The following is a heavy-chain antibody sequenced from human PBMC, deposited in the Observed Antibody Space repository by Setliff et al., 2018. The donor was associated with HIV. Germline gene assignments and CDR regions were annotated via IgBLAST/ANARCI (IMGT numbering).Heavy chain of an antibody. D-gene: IGHD4-4*01. CDR3: TRDAYSNYELDYYYYMDV. CDR2: IRNKPYGGTA. Sequence: GESLTISCTGSGFTFGDYAMSWVRQAPGKGLEWVGFIRNKPYGGTAEYAASVKGRFTISRDDSKSIAYLQMNSLKTEDTAVYYCTRDAYSNYELDYYYYMDVWGKGTTVTVSS. V-gene: IGHV3-49*04. J-gene: IGHJ6*03. CDR1: GFTFGDYA.